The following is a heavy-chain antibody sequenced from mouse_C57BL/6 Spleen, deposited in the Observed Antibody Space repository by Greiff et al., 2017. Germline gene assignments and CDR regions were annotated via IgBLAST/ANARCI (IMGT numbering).Heavy chain of an antibody. CDR2: INYDGSST. D-gene: IGHD1-1*01. J-gene: IGHJ1*03. CDR3: ARDRDYGSSYWYFDV. CDR1: GFTFSDYY. V-gene: IGHV5-16*01. Sequence: EVQLQQSEGGLVQPGSSMKLSCTASGFTFSDYYMAWVRQVPEKGLEWVANINYDGSSTYYLDSLKSRFIISRDNAKNILYLQMSSLKSEDTATYYCARDRDYGSSYWYFDVWGTGTTVTVSS.